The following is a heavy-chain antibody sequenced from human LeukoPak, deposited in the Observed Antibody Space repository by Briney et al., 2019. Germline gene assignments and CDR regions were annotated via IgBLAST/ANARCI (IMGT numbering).Heavy chain of an antibody. V-gene: IGHV3-20*04. CDR1: GFTFDDYG. D-gene: IGHD3-16*01. Sequence: GGSLRLSCAASGFTFDDYGMSWVRQAPGKGLEWVSGINWNGGNTAYADSVKGRFTISRDNAKNSLYLQMNSLRAEDTAFYYCAREGDYTAPFDSWGQGTLVTVSS. CDR2: INWNGGNT. CDR3: AREGDYTAPFDS. J-gene: IGHJ5*01.